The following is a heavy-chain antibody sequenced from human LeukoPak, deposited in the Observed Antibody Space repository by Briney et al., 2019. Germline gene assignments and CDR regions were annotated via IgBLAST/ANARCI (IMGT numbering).Heavy chain of an antibody. CDR2: INHSGST. D-gene: IGHD3-22*01. J-gene: IGHJ4*02. CDR1: GGSFSGYY. CDR3: ARQDSSGYYSAAYYFDY. V-gene: IGHV4-34*01. Sequence: SETLSLTCAVYGGSFSGYYWSWIRQPPGKGLEWIGEINHSGSTNYNPSLKSRVTISVDTSKNQFSLKLSSVTAADTAVYYCARQDSSGYYSAAYYFDYWGQGTLVTVSS.